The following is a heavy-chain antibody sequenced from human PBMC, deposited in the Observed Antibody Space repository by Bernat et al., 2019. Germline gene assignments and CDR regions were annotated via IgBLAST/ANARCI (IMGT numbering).Heavy chain of an antibody. CDR3: ARLDGYLPRELWYFDL. V-gene: IGHV3-66*04. CDR2: IYSGGST. D-gene: IGHD5-24*01. J-gene: IGHJ2*01. Sequence: EVQLVESGGGLVQPGGSLRLSCAASGFTVSSNYMSWVRQAPGKGLEWVSVIYSGGSTYYADSVKGRFTISRDNSKNTLYLQMNSLRAEDTAVYYCARLDGYLPRELWYFDLWGRGTLATVSS. CDR1: GFTVSSNY.